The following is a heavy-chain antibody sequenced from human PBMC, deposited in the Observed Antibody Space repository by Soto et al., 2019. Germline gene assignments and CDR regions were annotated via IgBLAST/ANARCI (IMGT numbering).Heavy chain of an antibody. CDR3: TRGPPHWGFDL. CDR1: GYTFKTYD. D-gene: IGHD7-27*01. V-gene: IGHV1-8*01. CDR2: MSPNSGNT. J-gene: IGHJ4*02. Sequence: QVQLVQSGAEVKKPGASVKVSCKASGYTFKTYDINWVRQASGQGLEWMGWMSPNSGNTGYAQKFQGRVTMTRTTSTRTAYLELSSLRSDDTAVYYCTRGPPHWGFDLWGQGTLVIVSS.